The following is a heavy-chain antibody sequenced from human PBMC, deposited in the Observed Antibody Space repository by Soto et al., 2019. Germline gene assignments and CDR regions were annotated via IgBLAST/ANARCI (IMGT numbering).Heavy chain of an antibody. CDR1: GFTFSSYS. Sequence: PGGSLRLSCAASGFTFSSYSMNWVRQAPGKGLEWVSSISSSSSYIYYADSVKGRFTISRDNAKNSLYLQMNSLRAEDTAVYYCARFTYIVVVPAAMAPHFDYWGQGTLVTVSS. CDR2: ISSSSSYI. V-gene: IGHV3-21*04. J-gene: IGHJ4*02. CDR3: ARFTYIVVVPAAMAPHFDY. D-gene: IGHD2-2*01.